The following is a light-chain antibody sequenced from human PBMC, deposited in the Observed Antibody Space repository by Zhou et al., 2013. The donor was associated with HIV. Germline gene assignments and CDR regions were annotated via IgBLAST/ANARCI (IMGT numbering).Light chain of an antibody. Sequence: VMAQSPATLSVSPGERVTLSCRASQDITSSLAWYQQRPGQAPRLLIYGTSTRATGVPARFSGSGSGTDFTLTISRLEPEDFAVYYCQQYGSSFTFGPGTKVDIK. J-gene: IGKJ3*01. CDR2: GTS. CDR1: QDITSS. CDR3: QQYGSSFT. V-gene: IGKV3-20*01.